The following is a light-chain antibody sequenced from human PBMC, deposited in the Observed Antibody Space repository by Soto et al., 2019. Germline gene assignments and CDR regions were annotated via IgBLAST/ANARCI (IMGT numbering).Light chain of an antibody. CDR3: QQANSFPYT. CDR1: QGISSW. Sequence: DIQMTQSPSSVSASVGDIVTITCRASQGISSWLAWYQQKRGKAPKLLIYAASGLQTGVPSRFSGSGSVTDFSLTINSLQPEDSATYYCQQANSFPYTFGQGTKLEIK. CDR2: AAS. J-gene: IGKJ2*01. V-gene: IGKV1-12*01.